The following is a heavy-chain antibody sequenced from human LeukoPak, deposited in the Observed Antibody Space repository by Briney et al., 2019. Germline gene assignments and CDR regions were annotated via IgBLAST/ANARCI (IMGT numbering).Heavy chain of an antibody. J-gene: IGHJ6*02. V-gene: IGHV3-30*03. Sequence: GGSLRLSCAASGFTFSSYGMHWARQAPGKGLEWVAVISYDGSNKYYADSVKGRFTISRDNSKNTLYLQMNSLRAEDTAVYYCASEGMDVWGQGTTVTVSS. CDR2: ISYDGSNK. D-gene: IGHD3-10*01. CDR3: ASEGMDV. CDR1: GFTFSSYG.